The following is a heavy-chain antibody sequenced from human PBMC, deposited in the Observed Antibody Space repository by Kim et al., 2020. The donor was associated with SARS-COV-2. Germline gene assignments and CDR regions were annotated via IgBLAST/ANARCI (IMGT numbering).Heavy chain of an antibody. CDR2: IYPGDSDT. D-gene: IGHD3-10*01. J-gene: IGHJ3*02. CDR3: ARPIGSTVVRFDAFDI. Sequence: GESLKISCKGSGYSFTSYWIGWVRQMPGKGLEWMGIIYPGDSDTRYSPSFQGQVTISADKSISTAYLQWSSLKASDTAMYYCARPIGSTVVRFDAFDIWGQGTMVTVSS. V-gene: IGHV5-51*01. CDR1: GYSFTSYW.